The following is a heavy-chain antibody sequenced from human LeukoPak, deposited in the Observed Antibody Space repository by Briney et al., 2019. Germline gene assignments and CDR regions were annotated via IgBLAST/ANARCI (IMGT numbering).Heavy chain of an antibody. V-gene: IGHV3-7*01. CDR2: IKEDGSET. CDR1: GFTFKKYW. J-gene: IGHJ4*02. CDR3: ARDIPRGSTHLDY. D-gene: IGHD1-26*01. Sequence: PGESLRLSCAASGFTFKKYWMNWVRQVPGKGLECLANIKEDGSETYYADSVKGRFTISRDNAENSLYLQMNVLRVEDTAVYYCARDIPRGSTHLDYWGQGTLVTVSA.